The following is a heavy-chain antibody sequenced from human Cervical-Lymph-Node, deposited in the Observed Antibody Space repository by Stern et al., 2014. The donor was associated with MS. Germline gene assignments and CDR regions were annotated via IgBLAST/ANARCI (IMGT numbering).Heavy chain of an antibody. CDR3: TRLRDTDWFDP. V-gene: IGHV3-15*01. Sequence: VQLVQSWGGLVKPGGSLRLSCAASGFTFSDAWMSWVRQPPGKGLEWVGHIKSHSDGGTSDYVAPVKARFTILRDDLRNILYLQMNSLKIEDTAVYYCTRLRDTDWFDPWGQGALVTVSS. CDR1: GFTFSDAW. CDR2: IKSHSDGGTS. J-gene: IGHJ5*02.